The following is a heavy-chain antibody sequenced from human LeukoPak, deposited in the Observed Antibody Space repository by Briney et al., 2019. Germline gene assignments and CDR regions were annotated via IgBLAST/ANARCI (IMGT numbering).Heavy chain of an antibody. CDR1: GFTFDDYA. D-gene: IGHD5-18*01. J-gene: IGHJ6*02. CDR3: AKDMGYSYGYLHYYYGMDV. CDR2: ISWNSGSI. Sequence: PGRSLRLSCAASGFTFDDYAMHWVRQAPGKGLEWVSGISWNSGSIGYADSVKGRFTISRDNAKNSLYLQMNSLRAEDTALYYCAKDMGYSYGYLHYYYGMDVWGQGTTVTVSS. V-gene: IGHV3-9*01.